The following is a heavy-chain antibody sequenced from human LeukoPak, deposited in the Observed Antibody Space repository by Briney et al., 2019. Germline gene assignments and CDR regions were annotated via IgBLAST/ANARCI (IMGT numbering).Heavy chain of an antibody. Sequence: HSGGSLRLSCAASGFIFSDHYMDWVRQAPGKGLEWVGRIRNKANDYTTEYAASVKGRFTISRDDSKNSLYPQMNSLKTEDTSVYYCTRIYSSTWSGSYSDSWGQGTLVTVSS. J-gene: IGHJ4*02. V-gene: IGHV3-72*01. CDR3: TRIYSSTWSGSYSDS. D-gene: IGHD6-13*01. CDR1: GFIFSDHY. CDR2: IRNKANDYTT.